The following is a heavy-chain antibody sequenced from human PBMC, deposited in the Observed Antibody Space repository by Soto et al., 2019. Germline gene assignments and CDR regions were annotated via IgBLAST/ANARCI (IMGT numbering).Heavy chain of an antibody. CDR1: GGTFGSYA. V-gene: IGHV1-69*01. Sequence: QVQLVQSGAEVKKPGSSVKVSCKASGGTFGSYAISWVRQAPGQGLEWMGGIIPIPGTANYAQKFQGRVTIAADESTSTAYMELSSLRSEDTAVYYCARSQGSSTSLEIYYYYYDGMDVWGPGTTVTVSS. CDR3: ARSQGSSTSLEIYYYYYDGMDV. D-gene: IGHD2-2*01. J-gene: IGHJ6*02. CDR2: IIPIPGTA.